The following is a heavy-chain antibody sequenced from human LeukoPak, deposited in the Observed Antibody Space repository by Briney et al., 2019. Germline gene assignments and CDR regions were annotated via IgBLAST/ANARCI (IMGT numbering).Heavy chain of an antibody. V-gene: IGHV3-23*01. CDR2: ISGSAGST. Sequence: GGSLRLSCAASGFPFSSYDMSWVRQAPGKGLEWVSGISGSAGSTYYADSVKGRFTISRDNSKSTLYLQMSSLRAEDTAVYYCAKDYGLPYYWGQGTLVTVSS. J-gene: IGHJ4*02. CDR1: GFPFSSYD. CDR3: AKDYGLPYY. D-gene: IGHD3-3*01.